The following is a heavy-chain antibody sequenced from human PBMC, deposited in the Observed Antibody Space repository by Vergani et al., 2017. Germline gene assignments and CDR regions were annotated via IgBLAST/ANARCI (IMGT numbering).Heavy chain of an antibody. Sequence: QVQLVLSGAEVKKPGASVKVSCKASGYTFTSYGISWVRQAPGQGLEWMGWISAYTGNTHYAQKLQGRVTINTDASTSTAYMELRSLRSDDTAVYYCAREHWMPIDYFDYWGQGTLVTVSS. CDR3: AREHWMPIDYFDY. V-gene: IGHV1-18*04. CDR1: GYTFTSYG. D-gene: IGHD2-2*01. CDR2: ISAYTGNT. J-gene: IGHJ4*02.